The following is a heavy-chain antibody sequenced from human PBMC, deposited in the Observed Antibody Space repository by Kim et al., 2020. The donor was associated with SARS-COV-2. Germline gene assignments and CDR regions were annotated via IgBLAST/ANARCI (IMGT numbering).Heavy chain of an antibody. CDR3: AKDIAMIVAAQTSLNCFDP. J-gene: IGHJ5*02. V-gene: IGHV3-43*02. D-gene: IGHD3-22*01. CDR2: ISGDGGDT. Sequence: GGSLRLSCAASGFKFDDFAMHWVRQSPGKGLEWVSLISGDGGDTYYRDSVKGRFTVSRDNSKKSLYLQMNSLRIEDTALYYCAKDIAMIVAAQTSLNCFDPWGQGTLVTVSS. CDR1: GFKFDDFA.